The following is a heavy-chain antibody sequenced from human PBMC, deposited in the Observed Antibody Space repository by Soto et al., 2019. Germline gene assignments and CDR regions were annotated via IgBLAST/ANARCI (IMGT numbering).Heavy chain of an antibody. CDR1: GGSISSGGYY. D-gene: IGHD6-6*01. CDR3: ARVGISSSDAFDI. Sequence: TLSLTCSVPGGSISSGGYYWSWIRQLPGKDLEWIGYIYHSGNTYYNSSLKSRLTISVDTSKNQFSLKLTSVTAADTAVYYCARVGISSSDAFDIWGQGTMVTVSS. V-gene: IGHV4-31*03. CDR2: IYHSGNT. J-gene: IGHJ3*02.